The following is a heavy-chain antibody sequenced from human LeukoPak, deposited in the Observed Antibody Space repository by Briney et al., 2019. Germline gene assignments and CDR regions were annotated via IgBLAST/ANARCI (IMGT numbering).Heavy chain of an antibody. CDR3: ARDHYYNSSGYTFGY. J-gene: IGHJ4*02. Sequence: SETLSLTCTVSGGSISSYYWSWIRQPPGKGLEWIGYVYSSGSTNYNPSLKGRVTMSVDTSKNQFSLKLSSVTAADTAVYYCARDHYYNSSGYTFGYWGQGTLVTVSS. D-gene: IGHD3-22*01. V-gene: IGHV4-59*01. CDR1: GGSISSYY. CDR2: VYSSGST.